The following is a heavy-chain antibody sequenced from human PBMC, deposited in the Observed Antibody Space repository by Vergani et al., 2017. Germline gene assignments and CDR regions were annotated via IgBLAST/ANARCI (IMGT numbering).Heavy chain of an antibody. V-gene: IGHV4-38-2*01. Sequence: LQLVESGGGLVQPGGSLRLSCAASGSTVSGNYMTWVRQAPGKGLEWIGSIYNSGNGDSSSSLKSRVTISADTSKNQFSLRLTSVTAADTAVYYCASGKYYSDSTSHFRGRYFDGWGRGTLVTVPS. CDR3: ASGKYYSDSTSHFRGRYFDG. D-gene: IGHD3-16*01. CDR1: GSTVSGNY. CDR2: IYNSGNG. J-gene: IGHJ2*01.